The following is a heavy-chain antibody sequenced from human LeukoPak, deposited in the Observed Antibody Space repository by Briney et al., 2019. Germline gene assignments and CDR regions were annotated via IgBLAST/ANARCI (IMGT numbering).Heavy chain of an antibody. J-gene: IGHJ5*02. Sequence: GRSLRLSCAASGFTFDDYAMHWVRQAPGKGLEWVSGISWNSGSIGYADSVKGRFTISRDNAKNSLYLQMNSLRAEDTALYYCAKDFESDSSSWYGWFDPWGQGTLVTVSS. V-gene: IGHV3-9*01. CDR2: ISWNSGSI. D-gene: IGHD6-13*01. CDR3: AKDFESDSSSWYGWFDP. CDR1: GFTFDDYA.